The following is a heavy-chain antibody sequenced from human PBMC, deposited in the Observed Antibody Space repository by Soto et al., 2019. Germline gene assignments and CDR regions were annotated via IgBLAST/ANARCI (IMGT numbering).Heavy chain of an antibody. Sequence: SETLSLTCTVSGGSISSYYWSWIRQPAGKGLEWIGRIYTSGSTNYNPSLKSRVTMSVDTSKNQFSLKLSSVTAADTAVYYCARNGDYYGSGSYLYYYYYGMDVWGQGTKVTVSS. D-gene: IGHD3-10*01. J-gene: IGHJ6*02. CDR1: GGSISSYY. V-gene: IGHV4-4*07. CDR3: ARNGDYYGSGSYLYYYYYGMDV. CDR2: IYTSGST.